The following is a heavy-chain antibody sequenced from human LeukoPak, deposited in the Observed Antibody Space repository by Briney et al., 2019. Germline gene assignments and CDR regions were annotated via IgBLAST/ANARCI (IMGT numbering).Heavy chain of an antibody. Sequence: GGSLSLFCAASGFTFSSYAMSWVRQAPGKGREWVSCISGNGGSTYYRVSVGGRFTLYRDNSKHTLYMQMNSLRADDTAVYYCANRGADYYGSGNWFDPWGQGTLVTVSS. V-gene: IGHV3-23*01. CDR3: ANRGADYYGSGNWFDP. CDR2: ISGNGGST. D-gene: IGHD3-10*01. CDR1: GFTFSSYA. J-gene: IGHJ5*02.